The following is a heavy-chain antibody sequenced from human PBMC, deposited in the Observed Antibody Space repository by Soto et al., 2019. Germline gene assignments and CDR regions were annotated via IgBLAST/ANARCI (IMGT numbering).Heavy chain of an antibody. D-gene: IGHD3-9*01. V-gene: IGHV3-30*18. CDR2: ISYDGSNK. Sequence: GGSLRLSCAASGFTFSSYGMHWVRQAPGKGLEWVAVISYDGSNKYYADSVKGRFTISRDNSKNTLYLQMNSLRAEDTAVYYCAKSGRYYDILTGYYTADAFDIWGQGTMVTVS. J-gene: IGHJ3*02. CDR1: GFTFSSYG. CDR3: AKSGRYYDILTGYYTADAFDI.